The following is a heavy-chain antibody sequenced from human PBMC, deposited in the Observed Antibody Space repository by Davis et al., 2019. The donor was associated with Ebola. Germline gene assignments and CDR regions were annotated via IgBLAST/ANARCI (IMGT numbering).Heavy chain of an antibody. CDR3: SRGAYGSRSSNWFDP. D-gene: IGHD3-10*01. V-gene: IGHV4-4*07. CDR2: ISSSGST. J-gene: IGHJ5*02. CDR1: GGSMTNYY. Sequence: SETLSLTCTVSGGSMTNYYWSWIRQPAGMGLEWIGRISSSGSTDYNPSLKSRVTMSVDTSKKQFSLKLSSVTAADTAVYYCSRGAYGSRSSNWFDPWGQGTLVTVSS.